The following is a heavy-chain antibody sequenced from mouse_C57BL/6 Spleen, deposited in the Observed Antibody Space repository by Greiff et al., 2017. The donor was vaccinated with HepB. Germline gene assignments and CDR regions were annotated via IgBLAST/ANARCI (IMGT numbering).Heavy chain of an antibody. Sequence: VQLQQSGAELARPGASVKLSCKASGYTFTSYGISWVKQRTGQGLEWIGEIYPRSGNTYYNEKFKGKATLTADKSSSTAYMELRSLTSEDSAVYFCARSSPRLGYFDYWGQGTTLTVSS. CDR3: ARSSPRLGYFDY. CDR2: IYPRSGNT. V-gene: IGHV1-81*01. J-gene: IGHJ2*01. D-gene: IGHD4-1*01. CDR1: GYTFTSYG.